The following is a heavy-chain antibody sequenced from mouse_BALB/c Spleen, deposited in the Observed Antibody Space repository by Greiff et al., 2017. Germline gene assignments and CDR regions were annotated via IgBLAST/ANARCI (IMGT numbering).Heavy chain of an antibody. Sequence: EVQLVESGAELVKPGASVKLSCTASGFNIKDTYMHWVKQRPEQGLEWIGRIDPANGNTKYDPKFQGKATITADTSSNTAYLQLSSLTSEDTAVYYCARSWLRRMDYWGQGTSVTVSA. J-gene: IGHJ4*01. V-gene: IGHV14-3*02. CDR1: GFNIKDTY. CDR3: ARSWLRRMDY. CDR2: IDPANGNT. D-gene: IGHD2-2*01.